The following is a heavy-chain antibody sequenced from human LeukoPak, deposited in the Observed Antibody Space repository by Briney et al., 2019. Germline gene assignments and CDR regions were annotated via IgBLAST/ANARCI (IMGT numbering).Heavy chain of an antibody. Sequence: PGGSLRLSCAASGFTFSSYWMSWVRQAPGKGLEWVANIKQDGSEKYYVDSVKGRFTTSRDNAKNSLYLQMNSLRAEDTAVYYCAREGNTAHDDYWGQGTLVTVSS. CDR2: IKQDGSEK. J-gene: IGHJ4*02. CDR1: GFTFSSYW. D-gene: IGHD5-18*01. V-gene: IGHV3-7*01. CDR3: AREGNTAHDDY.